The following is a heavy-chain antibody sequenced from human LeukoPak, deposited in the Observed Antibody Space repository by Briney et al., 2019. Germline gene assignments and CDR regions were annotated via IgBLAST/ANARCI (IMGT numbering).Heavy chain of an antibody. CDR2: ISGSGGST. V-gene: IGHV3-23*01. CDR1: GFTFSSYA. D-gene: IGHD3-10*01. Sequence: PGGSLRLSCAASGFTFSSYAMSWVRQAPGKGLEWVSVISGSGGSTYYADSVKGRFTISRDNSKNTLYLQMNSLRAEDTAVYYCAKGGHSIVGESDYWGQGTLVTVSS. J-gene: IGHJ4*02. CDR3: AKGGHSIVGESDY.